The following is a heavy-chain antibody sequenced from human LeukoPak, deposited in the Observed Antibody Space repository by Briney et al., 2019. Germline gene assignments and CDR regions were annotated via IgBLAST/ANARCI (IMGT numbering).Heavy chain of an antibody. D-gene: IGHD6-13*01. CDR2: IKQDGSEK. Sequence: GGSLRLSCAASGFTFRSYWMSWVRQAPGKGLEWVANIKQDGSEKYYVASVKGRFTISRDNAKNSLYLQMNSLRAEDTAVYYCARQLYSSSWSAFDYWGQGTLVTVSS. J-gene: IGHJ4*02. CDR1: GFTFRSYW. CDR3: ARQLYSSSWSAFDY. V-gene: IGHV3-7*01.